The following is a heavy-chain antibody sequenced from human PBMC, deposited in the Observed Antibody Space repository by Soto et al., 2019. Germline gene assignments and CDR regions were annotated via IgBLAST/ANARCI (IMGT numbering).Heavy chain of an antibody. CDR2: ISGSGGST. Sequence: PVGSLRLSCAASEFTFSSYAMSWVRQAPGKGLEWVSTISGSGGSTYYADSVKGRFTISRDNSKNTLYLQMNSLRAEDTAVYYCAKGGGYYPLDPWGQGTLVTVSS. D-gene: IGHD3-3*01. V-gene: IGHV3-23*01. CDR1: EFTFSSYA. J-gene: IGHJ5*02. CDR3: AKGGGYYPLDP.